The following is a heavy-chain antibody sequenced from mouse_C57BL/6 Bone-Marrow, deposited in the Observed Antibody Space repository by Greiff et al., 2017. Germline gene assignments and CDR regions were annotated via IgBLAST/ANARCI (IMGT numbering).Heavy chain of an antibody. CDR3: TRGDYGSSWRDY. V-gene: IGHV1-5*01. CDR2: IYPGNSDT. CDR1: GYTFTSYW. J-gene: IGHJ2*01. Sequence: EVQLQQSGTVLARPGASVKMSCKTSGYTFTSYWMHWVKQRPGQGLEWIGAIYPGNSDTSYNQKFKGKAKLTAVTSASTAYMELSSLTKEDSAGYYCTRGDYGSSWRDYWGQGTTLTVSS. D-gene: IGHD1-1*01.